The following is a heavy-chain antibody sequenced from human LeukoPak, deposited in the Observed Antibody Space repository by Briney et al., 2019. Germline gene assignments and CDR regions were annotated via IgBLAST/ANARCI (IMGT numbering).Heavy chain of an antibody. D-gene: IGHD4-17*01. CDR2: IYTSGST. CDR3: ARAVSTVTRNYFAY. V-gene: IGHV4-61*02. J-gene: IGHJ4*02. CDR1: GDSISSGSYY. Sequence: PSETLSLTCTVSGDSISSGSYYWSWIRQPAGKGLEWIGRIYTSGSTNYNPSLKSRVTISVDTSNNQFSLKLSSVTVSYRTVYNCARAVSTVTRNYFAYWGQGTLVTVSS.